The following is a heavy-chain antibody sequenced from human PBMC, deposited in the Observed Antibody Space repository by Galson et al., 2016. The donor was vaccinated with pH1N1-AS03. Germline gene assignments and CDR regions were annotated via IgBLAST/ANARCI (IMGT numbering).Heavy chain of an antibody. CDR2: IYYSGGT. V-gene: IGHV4-59*01. Sequence: ETLSLTCTVSGGSISSYYWTWIRQPPGKGLEWIGHIYYSGGTNYNPSLKSRVTISVDTSKNQFSLKLSSVTAADTAVYYCASFRSSWTFYYGLDGWGQGTTVTVSS. CDR3: ASFRSSWTFYYGLDG. D-gene: IGHD6-13*01. CDR1: GGSISSYY. J-gene: IGHJ6*02.